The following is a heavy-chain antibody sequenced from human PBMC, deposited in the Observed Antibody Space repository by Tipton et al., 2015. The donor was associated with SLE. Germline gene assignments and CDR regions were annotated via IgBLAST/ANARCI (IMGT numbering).Heavy chain of an antibody. J-gene: IGHJ4*02. CDR2: FYNSGSA. CDR1: GDSISDFY. V-gene: IGHV4-59*12. D-gene: IGHD2-15*01. CDR3: ALRGGGSSSDY. Sequence: TLSLTCTVSGDSISDFYWSWVRQDPGKGLEWIGYFYNSGSAYYNPSLKSRVTISVDTSKNQFSLNLNSVNAADTAVYYCALRGGGSSSDYWGQGTLVSVSS.